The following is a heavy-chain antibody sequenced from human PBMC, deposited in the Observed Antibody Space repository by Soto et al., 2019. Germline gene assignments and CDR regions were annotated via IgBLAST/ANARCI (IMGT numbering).Heavy chain of an antibody. Sequence: QAGGALRLACGDSGITYSYYWMSWVGRAPGGGLEWVARIKFDGTGIQYADSAKGRFTISRDNAENSLDLQMRSLRDGDTAVYYCARDSGYGSASSVNHYFDYWGQGSLVTVSS. J-gene: IGHJ4*02. D-gene: IGHD3-10*01. CDR3: ARDSGYGSASSVNHYFDY. V-gene: IGHV3-7*01. CDR2: IKFDGTGI. CDR1: GITYSYYW.